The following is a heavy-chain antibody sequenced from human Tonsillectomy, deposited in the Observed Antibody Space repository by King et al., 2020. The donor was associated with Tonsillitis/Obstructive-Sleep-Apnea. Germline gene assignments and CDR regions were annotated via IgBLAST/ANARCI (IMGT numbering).Heavy chain of an antibody. D-gene: IGHD1/OR15-1a*01. CDR1: GFTFSSYA. V-gene: IGHV3-23*04. CDR2: ISGSGGST. J-gene: IGHJ6*02. CDR3: AKDRTVIMEQRPLDV. Sequence: EVQLVESGGGLVQPGGSLRLSCAASGFTFSSYAMSWVRQAPGKGLEWVSSISGSGGSTYYADSVKGRFTISRDNSKNTLYLQMNSLRAEDAAVYFCAKDRTVIMEQRPLDVWGQGTTVTVSS.